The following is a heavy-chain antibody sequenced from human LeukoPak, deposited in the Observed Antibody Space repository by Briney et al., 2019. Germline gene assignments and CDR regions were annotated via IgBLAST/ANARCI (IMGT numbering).Heavy chain of an antibody. CDR3: AKDRKWELLNYMDV. CDR1: GYTFTSYD. CDR2: MNPNSGNT. D-gene: IGHD1-26*01. V-gene: IGHV1-8*03. Sequence: GASVKVSCKASGYTFTSYDINWVRQATGQGLEWMGWMNPNSGNTGYAQKFQGRVTITRNTSISTAYMELSSLRSEDTAVYYCAKDRKWELLNYMDVWGKGTTVTISS. J-gene: IGHJ6*03.